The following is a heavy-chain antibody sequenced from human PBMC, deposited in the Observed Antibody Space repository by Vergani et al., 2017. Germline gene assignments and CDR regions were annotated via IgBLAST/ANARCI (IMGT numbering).Heavy chain of an antibody. D-gene: IGHD4-17*01. CDR1: GFTFSSYS. Sequence: EVQLVESGGGLVQPGGSLRLSCAASGFTFSSYSMNWVRQAPGKGLEWVSYISSSSSTIYYADSVKGRFTISRDNAKNSLYLQMNSLRAEDTAVYYCARENGDYVGAFDIWGQGTTVTVSS. V-gene: IGHV3-48*01. CDR2: ISSSSSTI. J-gene: IGHJ3*02. CDR3: ARENGDYVGAFDI.